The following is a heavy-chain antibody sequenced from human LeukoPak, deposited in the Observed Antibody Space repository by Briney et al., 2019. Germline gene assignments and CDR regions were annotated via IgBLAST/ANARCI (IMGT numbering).Heavy chain of an antibody. D-gene: IGHD1-26*01. CDR1: GGSISSSNW. Sequence: SGTLSLTFAVSGGSISSSNWWSWVRQPPGKGLEWIGEIYHSGSTNYNPSLKSRVTISVDKSKNQFSLKLSSVTAADTAVYYCARDVSGRPYYFDYWGQGTLVTVSS. V-gene: IGHV4-4*02. J-gene: IGHJ4*02. CDR3: ARDVSGRPYYFDY. CDR2: IYHSGST.